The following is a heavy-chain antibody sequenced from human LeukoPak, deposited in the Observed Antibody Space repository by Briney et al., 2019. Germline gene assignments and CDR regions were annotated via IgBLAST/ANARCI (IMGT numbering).Heavy chain of an antibody. Sequence: ASVKVSCKASGYTFTSYGISWVLQAPGQELEWMGWISAYNGNTNYAQKLQGRVTMTTDTSTSTAYMELRSLRSDDTAVYYCASNRQYPSEHDAFDIWGQGTMVTVSS. D-gene: IGHD1-26*01. J-gene: IGHJ3*02. V-gene: IGHV1-18*01. CDR1: GYTFTSYG. CDR2: ISAYNGNT. CDR3: ASNRQYPSEHDAFDI.